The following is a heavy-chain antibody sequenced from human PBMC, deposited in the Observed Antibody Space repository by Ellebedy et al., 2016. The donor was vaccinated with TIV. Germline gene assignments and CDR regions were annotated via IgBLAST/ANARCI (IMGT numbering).Heavy chain of an antibody. V-gene: IGHV4-59*01. CDR2: IYYSGST. J-gene: IGHJ4*02. Sequence: MPSETLSLTCTVSGGSISSYYWSWIRQPPGKGLEWIGYIYYSGSTTYNPTLKTRVTISVAPSKNQCYLKLSSVTAADTAVYYCARSQPDYGDYGYYFDYWGQGALVTVSS. CDR1: GGSISSYY. CDR3: ARSQPDYGDYGYYFDY. D-gene: IGHD4-17*01.